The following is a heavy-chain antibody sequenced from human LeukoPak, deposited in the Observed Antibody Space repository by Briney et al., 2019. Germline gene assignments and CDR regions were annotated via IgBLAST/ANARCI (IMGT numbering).Heavy chain of an antibody. J-gene: IGHJ3*02. Sequence: ASVKVSCKASGYTFTSYGISWVRQAPGQGLEWMGWISAYNGNTNYAQKLQGRVTMTTDTSTSTAYMELRRLRSDDEGVYYCGGRLRITMVRGGMLGDAFDMWGQGTMVTVFS. CDR2: ISAYNGNT. V-gene: IGHV1-18*01. CDR3: GGRLRITMVRGGMLGDAFDM. CDR1: GYTFTSYG. D-gene: IGHD3-10*01.